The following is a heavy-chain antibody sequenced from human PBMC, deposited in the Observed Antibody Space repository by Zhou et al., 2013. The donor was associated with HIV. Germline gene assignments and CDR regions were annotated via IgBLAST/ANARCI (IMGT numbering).Heavy chain of an antibody. CDR2: INPSSGSA. Sequence: QVQLVQSGADVKKPGASVKVSCKASGYAFTTYYMHWVRQAPGQGLEWMGMINPSSGSANYAQTFQGRVTITTDESTTTAYMDLSSLRSEDTAIYYCARAQGDILTEGYFDYWGQGTLVTVSS. CDR1: GYAFTTYY. D-gene: IGHD3-9*01. CDR3: ARAQGDILTEGYFDY. V-gene: IGHV1-46*01. J-gene: IGHJ4*02.